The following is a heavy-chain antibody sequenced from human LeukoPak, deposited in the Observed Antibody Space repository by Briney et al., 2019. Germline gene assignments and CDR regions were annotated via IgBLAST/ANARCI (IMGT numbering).Heavy chain of an antibody. CDR3: ARMYSGTYGGIDS. CDR2: IYSSGST. CDR1: GGSISSYY. D-gene: IGHD1-26*01. V-gene: IGHV4-4*07. Sequence: SETLSLTRTVSGGSISSYYWSWIRQPAGEGLEWIGRIYSSGSTNYNPSLKSRVTMSVDTSKNKFSLKLTSVTAADTGVYYCARMYSGTYGGIDSWGQGTLVTVSS. J-gene: IGHJ4*02.